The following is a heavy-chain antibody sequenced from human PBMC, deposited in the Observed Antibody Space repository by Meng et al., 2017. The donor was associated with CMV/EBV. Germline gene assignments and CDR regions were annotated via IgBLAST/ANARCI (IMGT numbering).Heavy chain of an antibody. D-gene: IGHD2-2*01. V-gene: IGHV3-74*01. J-gene: IGHJ6*02. Sequence: LSLTCAASGFTFSNAWMHWVRQAPGKGLVWVSHINSDASSTDYADSVKGRFTISRDNAKNTLYLQMNSLRAEDTAVYYCAREDRPLVHCSSTSCRTNYYYYGMDVWGQGTTVTVSS. CDR1: GFTFSNAW. CDR2: INSDASST. CDR3: AREDRPLVHCSSTSCRTNYYYYGMDV.